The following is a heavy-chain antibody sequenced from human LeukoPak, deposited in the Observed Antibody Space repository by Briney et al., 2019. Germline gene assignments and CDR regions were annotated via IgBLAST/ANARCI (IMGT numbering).Heavy chain of an antibody. CDR2: IAHTGST. Sequence: SETLSLTCAVYGGSFTGYYWTWIRQPPGKGLECIGEIAHTGSTNYNPSLKSRVTISMDTSRNEFSLQLTSLTAADTAVYYCASLTCIAARPDWFDPWGQGTLVTVSS. D-gene: IGHD6-6*01. CDR3: ASLTCIAARPDWFDP. V-gene: IGHV4-34*01. J-gene: IGHJ5*02. CDR1: GGSFTGYY.